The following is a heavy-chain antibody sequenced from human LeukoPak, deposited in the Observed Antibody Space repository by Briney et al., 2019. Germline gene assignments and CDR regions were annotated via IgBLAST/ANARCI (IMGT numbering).Heavy chain of an antibody. Sequence: SETLSLTCAVYGGSFSGYYWSWIRQPPGKGLEWIGEINHSGSTNYNPSLKSRVTISVDTSKNQFSLKLSSVTAADTAVYYCARGELGYCSSTSCYNWFDPWGQGTLVTVSS. CDR2: INHSGST. V-gene: IGHV4-34*01. CDR3: ARGELGYCSSTSCYNWFDP. CDR1: GGSFSGYY. J-gene: IGHJ5*02. D-gene: IGHD2-2*01.